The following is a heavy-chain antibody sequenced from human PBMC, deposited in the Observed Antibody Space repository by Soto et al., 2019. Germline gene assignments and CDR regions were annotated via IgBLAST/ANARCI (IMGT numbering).Heavy chain of an antibody. CDR2: ISGSGGST. Sequence: GGSLRLSCAASGFTFSSYAMSWVRQAPGKGLEWVSAISGSGGSTYYADSVKGRFTISRDNSKNTLYLQMNSLRAEDTAVYYCATDELLWFGEAVDIVATIRTPRFDYWGQGTLVTVSS. CDR3: ATDELLWFGEAVDIVATIRTPRFDY. J-gene: IGHJ4*02. D-gene: IGHD5-12*01. CDR1: GFTFSSYA. V-gene: IGHV3-23*01.